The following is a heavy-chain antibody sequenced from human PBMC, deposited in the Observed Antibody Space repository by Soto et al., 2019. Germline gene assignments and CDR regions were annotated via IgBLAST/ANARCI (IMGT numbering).Heavy chain of an antibody. Sequence: QVQLQQWGAGLFKPSETLSLTCAVYGGSFSGYYWTWIRQPPGTGLEWIGEINHSGSTNYNPSLKSRVTISVDTSKIQFSLKLTSVTAADTAVYYCARDKITGLFDYWGQGTLVTVSS. CDR2: INHSGST. CDR1: GGSFSGYY. J-gene: IGHJ4*02. CDR3: ARDKITGLFDY. V-gene: IGHV4-34*01. D-gene: IGHD2-8*02.